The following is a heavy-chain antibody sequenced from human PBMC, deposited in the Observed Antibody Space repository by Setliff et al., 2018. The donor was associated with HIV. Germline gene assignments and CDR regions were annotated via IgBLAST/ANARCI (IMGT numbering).Heavy chain of an antibody. J-gene: IGHJ6*03. CDR2: VYHTGST. V-gene: IGHV4-38-2*02. CDR3: ARGVLITKRVTQTGGYYYYTDV. D-gene: IGHD2-21*02. Sequence: PSETLSLTCTVSGYSISSRYYWCWIRQPPGKVLEWIGSVYHTGSTYYNPSLKGRVTMSADTSKNQFSLTLSSVTAADTAVYYCARGVLITKRVTQTGGYYYYTDVWGKGTTVTVSS. CDR1: GYSISSRYY.